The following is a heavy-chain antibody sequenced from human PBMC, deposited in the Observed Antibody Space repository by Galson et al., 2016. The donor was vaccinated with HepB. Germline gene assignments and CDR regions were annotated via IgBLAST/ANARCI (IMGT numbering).Heavy chain of an antibody. V-gene: IGHV1-46*01. CDR1: GYTFTSYN. Sequence: SVKVSCKASGYTFTSYNVHWVRQAPGQGLEWMGIINPSGGSTSYAQKFQGRVTMTRDTSTSTVYMELSSLRFEDTAVYYCARDMVRDSSSYYYYYGLDVWSQGTTVTVSS. D-gene: IGHD6-6*01. CDR2: INPSGGST. J-gene: IGHJ6*02. CDR3: ARDMVRDSSSYYYYYGLDV.